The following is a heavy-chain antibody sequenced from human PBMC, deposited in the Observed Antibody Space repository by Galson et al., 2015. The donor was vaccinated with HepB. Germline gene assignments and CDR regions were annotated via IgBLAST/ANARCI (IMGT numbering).Heavy chain of an antibody. D-gene: IGHD6-13*01. V-gene: IGHV1-24*01. CDR2: FDPEDGET. J-gene: IGHJ6*02. Sequence: SVKVSCKVSGYTLTELSMHWVRQAPGKGLEWMGGFDPEDGETIYAQKFQGRVTMTEDTSTDAAYMELSSLRSEDTAVYYCATSLSRYSSSWGDMDVWGQGTTVTVSS. CDR3: ATSLSRYSSSWGDMDV. CDR1: GYTLTELS.